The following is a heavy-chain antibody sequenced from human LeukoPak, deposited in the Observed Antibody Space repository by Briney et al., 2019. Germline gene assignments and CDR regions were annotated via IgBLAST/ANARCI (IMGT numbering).Heavy chain of an antibody. V-gene: IGHV3-48*01. CDR2: ISSSSSTI. Sequence: GSLRLSCAASGITFKRYGMNWGRPAPREGLEWVSYISSSSSTIYYADSVKGRFTISRDNAKNSLYLQMNSLRAEDTAVYYCARMVRGNWGQGTLVTVSS. D-gene: IGHD3-10*01. J-gene: IGHJ4*02. CDR3: ARMVRGN. CDR1: GITFKRYG.